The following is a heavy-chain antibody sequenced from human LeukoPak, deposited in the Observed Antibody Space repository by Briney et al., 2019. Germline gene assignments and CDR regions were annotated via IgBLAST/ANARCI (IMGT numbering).Heavy chain of an antibody. V-gene: IGHV3-21*01. CDR1: GFTFSSYT. D-gene: IGHD5-12*01. CDR2: ISSDGSFI. Sequence: GGSLRLSCAASGFTFSSYTINWVRQAPGRGLEWDSSISSDGSFIFYGDSVRGRFTISRDNAKNSVYLQMKSLSADDTAVYYCAIFGGYSGYDLFDYWGQGALVTVSS. J-gene: IGHJ4*02. CDR3: AIFGGYSGYDLFDY.